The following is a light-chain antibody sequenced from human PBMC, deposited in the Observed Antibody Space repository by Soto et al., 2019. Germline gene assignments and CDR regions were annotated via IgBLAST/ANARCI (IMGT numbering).Light chain of an antibody. CDR2: HVT. Sequence: QSALTQPASVSGSPGQSIAISCTGTSSDVGAYNYVSWYQHHPGKAPKLMIYHVTNLPSGVSDRFSGSKSGNTASLTISGLQADDEADYYCSSYTSSSTYVFGTGTKVTVL. V-gene: IGLV2-14*03. CDR3: SSYTSSSTYV. CDR1: SSDVGAYNY. J-gene: IGLJ1*01.